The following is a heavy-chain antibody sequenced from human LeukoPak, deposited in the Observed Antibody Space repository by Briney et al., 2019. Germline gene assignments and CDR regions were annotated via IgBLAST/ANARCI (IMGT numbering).Heavy chain of an antibody. V-gene: IGHV4-38-2*02. CDR2: FSHSGST. Sequence: SETLSLTCTVSGYSISSGFYWGWIRQPPGKGLEWIGSFSHSGSTYYNPSLKSRVTISIDTSRNQFSLKLTSVTAADTAVYYCALVHYTSGWYNYFDYWGQGTLVTVSS. J-gene: IGHJ4*02. CDR1: GYSISSGFY. CDR3: ALVHYTSGWYNYFDY. D-gene: IGHD6-19*01.